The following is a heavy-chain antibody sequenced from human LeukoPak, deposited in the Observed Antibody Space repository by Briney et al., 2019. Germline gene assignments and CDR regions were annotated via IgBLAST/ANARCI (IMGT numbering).Heavy chain of an antibody. V-gene: IGHV3-30*04. D-gene: IGHD3-16*01. CDR1: GFTFSSYA. J-gene: IGHJ4*02. CDR3: ARDGVRDRPVFDY. CDR2: TSFDESDN. Sequence: GGSLRLSCAASGFTFSSYAMHWVRQAPGKGLKWVAVTSFDESDNYYADSVKGRFTISRDNSKNTLYLQMNSLRAEDTAVYYCARDGVRDRPVFDYWGQGTLVTVSS.